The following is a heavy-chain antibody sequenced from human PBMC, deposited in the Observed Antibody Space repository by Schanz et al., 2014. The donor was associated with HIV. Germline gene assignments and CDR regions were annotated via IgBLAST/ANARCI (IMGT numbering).Heavy chain of an antibody. D-gene: IGHD5-12*01. CDR3: ARVSEYSGYRGGEFDY. CDR1: GFIFKTYS. V-gene: IGHV4-34*01. Sequence: VQLVESGGGLVQPGGSLRLSCAASGFIFKTYSMNWIRQPPGKGLEWIGEITHTGNTNYNPSLRSRVTISVDTSKRQFSLNLSSVTAADTAVYYCARVSEYSGYRGGEFDYWGQGTLVTVSS. CDR2: ITHTGNT. J-gene: IGHJ4*02.